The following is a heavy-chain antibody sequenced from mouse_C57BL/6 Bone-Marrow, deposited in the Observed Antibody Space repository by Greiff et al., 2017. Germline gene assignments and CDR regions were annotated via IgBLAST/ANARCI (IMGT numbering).Heavy chain of an antibody. V-gene: IGHV1-80*01. Sequence: VQLQQSGAELVKPGASVKISCKASGYAFSSYWINWVKQRPGKGLEWIGQIYPGDGDTNYNGKFKGKATLTADKSSSTAYMQLSSLTSEDSAVYFCARCYYEYDEWYFDVWGTGTTVTVSS. J-gene: IGHJ1*03. D-gene: IGHD2-4*01. CDR1: GYAFSSYW. CDR3: ARCYYEYDEWYFDV. CDR2: IYPGDGDT.